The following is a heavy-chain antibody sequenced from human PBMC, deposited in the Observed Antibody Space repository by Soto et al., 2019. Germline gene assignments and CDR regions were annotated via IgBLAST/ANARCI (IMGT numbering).Heavy chain of an antibody. J-gene: IGHJ4*02. CDR3: ARQRGDDILTLNY. CDR2: IYYSGST. D-gene: IGHD3-9*01. CDR1: GGSISSSSYY. Sequence: SETLSLTCTVSGGSISSSSYYWGWIRQPPGKGLEWIGSIYYSGSTYYNPSLKSRVTISVDTSKNQFSLKLSSVTAADTAVYYCARQRGDDILTLNYWGQGTLVTVSS. V-gene: IGHV4-39*01.